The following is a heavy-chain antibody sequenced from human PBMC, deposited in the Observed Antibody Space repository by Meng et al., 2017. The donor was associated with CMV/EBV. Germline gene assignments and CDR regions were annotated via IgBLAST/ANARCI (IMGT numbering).Heavy chain of an antibody. J-gene: IGHJ5*02. Sequence: CAGSGFTFGGSGRPWVRQAPGKGLEWVAFIRFDEKNIFYADAVEGRFTISRDNSKNTLYLQMNSLRPEDTAVYYCAKDSWGEMNWFDPWGQGTLVTVSS. CDR1: GFTFGGSG. V-gene: IGHV3-30*02. D-gene: IGHD3-16*01. CDR2: IRFDEKNI. CDR3: AKDSWGEMNWFDP.